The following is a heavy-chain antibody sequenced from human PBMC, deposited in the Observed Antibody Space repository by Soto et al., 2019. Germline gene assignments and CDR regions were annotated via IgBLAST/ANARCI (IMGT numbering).Heavy chain of an antibody. Sequence: QVELVESGGGVVQPGRSLRLSCAASGFTFSSYAMHWVRQAPGKGLEWVAAIWYDGNNKYYADSVKGRFTISRDNSMNTLYVQMNSLRAEDTAVYHCARAYIVVDRYGMDVWGQGTTVTVSS. V-gene: IGHV3-33*01. D-gene: IGHD2-2*01. CDR2: IWYDGNNK. CDR1: GFTFSSYA. CDR3: ARAYIVVDRYGMDV. J-gene: IGHJ6*02.